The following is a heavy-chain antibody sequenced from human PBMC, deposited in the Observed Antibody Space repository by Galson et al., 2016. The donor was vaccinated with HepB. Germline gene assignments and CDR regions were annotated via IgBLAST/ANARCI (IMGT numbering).Heavy chain of an antibody. CDR1: GFSLSSSGVG. D-gene: IGHD3-10*01. CDR2: IYWNDNN. Sequence: PALVKPTQTLTLTCTFSGFSLSSSGVGVGWIRQPPGRALEWLALIYWNDNNRYRPFLKSRLTITKDTSKNQVVLTMTNMDPVDTATYYCVYSQYYYGAGLRYGMDVWGQGTTVTVSS. V-gene: IGHV2-5*01. CDR3: VYSQYYYGAGLRYGMDV. J-gene: IGHJ6*02.